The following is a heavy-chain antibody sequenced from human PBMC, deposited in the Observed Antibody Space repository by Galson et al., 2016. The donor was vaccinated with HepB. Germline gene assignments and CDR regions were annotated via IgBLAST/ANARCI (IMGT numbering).Heavy chain of an antibody. J-gene: IGHJ4*02. CDR2: ISPYNGNT. V-gene: IGHV1-18*01. CDR1: GYTFTNYG. CDR3: ARDRSSRWELPRGFDY. Sequence: SVKVSCKASGYTFTNYGITWVRQAPGQGLEWMGWISPYNGNTNYAQKLKGRVTMTTDTSTNTAYMELRSLRSDDTAVYYCARDRSSRWELPRGFDYWGQGTLVTVSS. D-gene: IGHD1-26*01.